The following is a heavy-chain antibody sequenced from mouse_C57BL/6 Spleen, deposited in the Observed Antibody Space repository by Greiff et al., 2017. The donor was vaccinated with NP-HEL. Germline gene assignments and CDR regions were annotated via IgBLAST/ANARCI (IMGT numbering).Heavy chain of an antibody. D-gene: IGHD2-2*01. J-gene: IGHJ2*01. Sequence: QVQLQQPGAELVMPGASVKLSCKASGYTFTSYWMHWVKQRPGQGLEWIGEIDPSDSYTNYNQKFKGKSTLTVEKTSSTAYKKLSRLRSEDSAVYYCAHMVTTGALYLDYGGKGTTRTVSS. CDR3: AHMVTTGALYLDY. V-gene: IGHV1-69*01. CDR2: IDPSDSYT. CDR1: GYTFTSYW.